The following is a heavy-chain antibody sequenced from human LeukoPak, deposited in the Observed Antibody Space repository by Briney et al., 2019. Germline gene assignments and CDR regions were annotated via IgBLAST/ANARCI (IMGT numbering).Heavy chain of an antibody. Sequence: PGGSLRLSCAASGFTFSSYWMSWVRQAPGKGLEWVAFIRFDGSNEYYADSVKGRFTISRDNSKNTLSPQMNSLRAEDTAVYYCAKDLREYSSSPRNAFDIWGQGTMVTVSS. CDR2: IRFDGSNE. J-gene: IGHJ3*02. CDR3: AKDLREYSSSPRNAFDI. D-gene: IGHD6-6*01. V-gene: IGHV3-30*02. CDR1: GFTFSSYW.